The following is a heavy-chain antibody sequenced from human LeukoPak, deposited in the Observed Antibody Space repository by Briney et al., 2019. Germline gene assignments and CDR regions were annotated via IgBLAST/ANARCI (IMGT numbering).Heavy chain of an antibody. CDR1: GYTFTSYD. V-gene: IGHV1-8*03. CDR3: ARGKIAVAGKPLDY. J-gene: IGHJ4*02. CDR2: MNPNSGNT. D-gene: IGHD6-13*01. Sequence: GASVKVSCKASGYTFTSYDINWVRQATGQGLEWMGWMNPNSGNTGYAQKFQGRVTITRNTSIGTAYMELSSLRSEDTAVYYCARGKIAVAGKPLDYWGEGTLVTVSS.